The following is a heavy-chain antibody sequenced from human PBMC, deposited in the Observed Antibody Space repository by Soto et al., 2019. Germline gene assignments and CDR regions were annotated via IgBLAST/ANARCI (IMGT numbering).Heavy chain of an antibody. CDR3: ASSTVVRGVIDV. D-gene: IGHD3-10*01. Sequence: WGALRLSCSAPWFTFSSYWVFWGRQAPGKGLVWVSRINNDGSSTNYADSVKGRFTISRDNAKNTLYLQMNSLRAEDTAVYYCASSTVVRGVIDVWGQGTTVPVSS. J-gene: IGHJ6*02. V-gene: IGHV3-74*01. CDR2: INNDGSST. CDR1: WFTFSSYW.